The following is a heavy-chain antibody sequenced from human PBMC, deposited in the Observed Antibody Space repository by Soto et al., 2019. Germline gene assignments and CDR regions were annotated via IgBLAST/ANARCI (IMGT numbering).Heavy chain of an antibody. Sequence: ASVKVSCKASGYTFTSYAISWVRQAPGQGLEWMGWISAYNGNTNYAQKLQGRVTMTTDTSTSTAYRELRSLRSDDPAVYYCARDAPPEDYWGQGTLVTVSS. V-gene: IGHV1-18*01. CDR2: ISAYNGNT. CDR1: GYTFTSYA. CDR3: ARDAPPEDY. J-gene: IGHJ4*02.